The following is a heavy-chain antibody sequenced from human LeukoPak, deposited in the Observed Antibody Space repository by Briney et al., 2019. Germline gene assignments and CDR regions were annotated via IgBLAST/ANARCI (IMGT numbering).Heavy chain of an antibody. D-gene: IGHD2-2*01. CDR1: GFTFSSYA. CDR3: AKTGYQLLSPFDY. CDR2: ISGSGGSA. J-gene: IGHJ4*02. Sequence: GGSLRLSCAASGFTFSSYAMSWVRQAPGKGLEWVSAISGSGGSAYYADSVKGRFTISRDNSKNTLYLQMNSLRAEDTAVYYCAKTGYQLLSPFDYWGQGTLVTVSS. V-gene: IGHV3-23*01.